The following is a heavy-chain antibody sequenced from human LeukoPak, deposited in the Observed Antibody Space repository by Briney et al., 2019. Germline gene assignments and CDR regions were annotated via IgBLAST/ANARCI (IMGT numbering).Heavy chain of an antibody. J-gene: IGHJ6*04. V-gene: IGHV4-59*01. D-gene: IGHD3-10*01. CDR1: GGSISSYY. CDR2: IYYSGST. CDR3: ARDLIAGLDV. Sequence: SETLSLTCTVSGGSISSYYWSWIRQPPGKGLEWIGYIYYSGSTNYNPSLKSRVTISVDTSKNQFSLKLSSVTAADTAVYYCARDLIAGLDVWGKGTTVTVSS.